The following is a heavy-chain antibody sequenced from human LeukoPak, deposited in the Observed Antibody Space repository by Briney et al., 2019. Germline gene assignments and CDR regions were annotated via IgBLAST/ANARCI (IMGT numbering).Heavy chain of an antibody. CDR2: ITPIFGTA. J-gene: IGHJ3*02. Sequence: ASVKVSCKASGGTFSSYAISWARQAPGQGLEWMGGITPIFGTANYAQKFQGRVTITTDESTSTAYMELSSLRSEDTAVYYCARDGSAPTPDAFDIWGQGTMVTVSS. CDR1: GGTFSSYA. D-gene: IGHD2-15*01. CDR3: ARDGSAPTPDAFDI. V-gene: IGHV1-69*05.